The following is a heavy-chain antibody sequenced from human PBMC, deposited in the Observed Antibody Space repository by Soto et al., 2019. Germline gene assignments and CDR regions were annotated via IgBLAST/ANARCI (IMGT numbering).Heavy chain of an antibody. J-gene: IGHJ4*02. D-gene: IGHD6-13*01. Sequence: PSETLYLTCTVSGGSISSYYWSWIRQPPGKGLEWIGYIYYSGSTNYNPSLKSRVTISVDTSKNQFSLKLSSVTAADTAVYYCARAPSSSQYYFDYWGQGPLVTVSS. CDR3: ARAPSSSQYYFDY. V-gene: IGHV4-59*01. CDR2: IYYSGST. CDR1: GGSISSYY.